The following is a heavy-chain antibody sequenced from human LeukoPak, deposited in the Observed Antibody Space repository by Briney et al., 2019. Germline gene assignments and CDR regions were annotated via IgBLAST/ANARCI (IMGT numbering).Heavy chain of an antibody. CDR1: GDSISTSNSY. J-gene: IGHJ4*02. CDR3: ASFTVTTPF. CDR2: IYYSGNT. V-gene: IGHV4-39*07. Sequence: SETLSLTCSVSGDSISTSNSYWGWIRQPPGKGLEWIGSIYYSGNTYYNASLKSRVTISLDTSRNQFSLKLNSVTAADTAVYYCASFTVTTPFWGQGTLVTVSS. D-gene: IGHD4-17*01.